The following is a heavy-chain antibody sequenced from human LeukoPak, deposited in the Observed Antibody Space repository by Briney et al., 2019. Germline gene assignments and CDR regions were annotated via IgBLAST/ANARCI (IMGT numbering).Heavy chain of an antibody. D-gene: IGHD6-19*01. CDR1: GFTFSSYS. Sequence: GGSLRLSCAASGFTFSSYSMNWVRQAPGKGLEWVSYISSSSSSIYYVDSVKGRFTIARDNAKKSLYLQMNSLGDEDTAVYYCARARLTVSDGFDYWGQGTLVTVSS. V-gene: IGHV3-48*02. J-gene: IGHJ4*02. CDR3: ARARLTVSDGFDY. CDR2: ISSSSSSI.